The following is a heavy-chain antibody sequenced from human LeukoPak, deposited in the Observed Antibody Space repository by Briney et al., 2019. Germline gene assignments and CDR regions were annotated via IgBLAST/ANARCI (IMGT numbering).Heavy chain of an antibody. V-gene: IGHV3-7*01. D-gene: IGHD6-13*01. CDR3: AREASSSWGYYYYYMDV. CDR2: IKQDGSDK. Sequence: TGGSLRLSCAASGFTFSHYWMSWVRQAPGKGLEWVANIKQDGSDKYYVDSVKGRFTISRDNAKNSLYLQMNSLRAEDTAVYYCAREASSSWGYYYYYMDVWGKGTTVTVSS. CDR1: GFTFSHYW. J-gene: IGHJ6*03.